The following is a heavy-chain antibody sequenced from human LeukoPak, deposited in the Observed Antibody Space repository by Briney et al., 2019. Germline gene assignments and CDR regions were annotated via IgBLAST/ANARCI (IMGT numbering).Heavy chain of an antibody. CDR3: ANPQDSSSWTGGGKRPHAFDI. Sequence: PGGSLRLSCAASGFTFSSYSMNWVRQAPGKGLEWVSSISSSSSYIYYADSVKGRFTISRDNSKNTLYLQMNSLRAEDTAVYYCANPQDSSSWTGGGKRPHAFDIWGQGTMVTVSS. J-gene: IGHJ3*02. D-gene: IGHD6-13*01. V-gene: IGHV3-21*04. CDR2: ISSSSSYI. CDR1: GFTFSSYS.